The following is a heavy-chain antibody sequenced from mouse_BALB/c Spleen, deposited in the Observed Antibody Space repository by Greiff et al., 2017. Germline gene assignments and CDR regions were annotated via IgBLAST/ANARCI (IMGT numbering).Heavy chain of an antibody. CDR1: GFDFSRYW. CDR3: ARRGNSYAMDY. J-gene: IGHJ4*01. V-gene: IGHV4-2*02. D-gene: IGHD2-1*01. CDR2: INPGSSTI. Sequence: EVKVEESGGGLVQPGGSLNLSCAASGFDFSRYWMSWARQAPGKGQEWIGEINPGSSTINYTPSLKDKFIISRDNAKNTLYLQMSKVRSEDTALYYCARRGNSYAMDYWGQGTSVTVSS.